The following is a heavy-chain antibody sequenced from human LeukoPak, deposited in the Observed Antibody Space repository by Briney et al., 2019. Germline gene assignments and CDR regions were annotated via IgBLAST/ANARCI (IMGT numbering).Heavy chain of an antibody. CDR1: GFTFRDFY. CDR3: ADNLSR. CDR2: ISSGGSTI. D-gene: IGHD1-1*01. J-gene: IGHJ4*02. V-gene: IGHV3-11*04. Sequence: GGSLRLSCAASGFTFRDFYMIWIRQAPGKGLEWVSCISSGGSTIYYADSVKGRFTISRDIARNSLFLQMNSLRAEDTVVYFCADNLSRWGQGTLVTVSS.